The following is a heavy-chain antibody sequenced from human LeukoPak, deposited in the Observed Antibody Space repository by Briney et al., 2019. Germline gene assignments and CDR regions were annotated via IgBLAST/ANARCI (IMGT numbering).Heavy chain of an antibody. CDR2: IYPDDSDT. D-gene: IGHD5/OR15-5a*01. J-gene: IGHJ4*02. Sequence: KPGESLKISCKVSGYSFSSYWIGWVRQMPGKGLEWVGIIYPDDSDTRYSPSVQDQVTISADKSISTTYLQWSSLKASDTAMYYCARHYPGGVFFIDDWGQGTLVTVSS. V-gene: IGHV5-51*01. CDR3: ARHYPGGVFFIDD. CDR1: GYSFSSYW.